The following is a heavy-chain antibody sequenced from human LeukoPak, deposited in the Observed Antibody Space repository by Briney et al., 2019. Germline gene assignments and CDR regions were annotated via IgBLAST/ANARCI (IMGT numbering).Heavy chain of an antibody. CDR2: ISYDGSNK. CDR3: AREGIVGAHFDY. CDR1: GFTFSSYA. D-gene: IGHD1-26*01. V-gene: IGHV3-30*04. Sequence: GGSLRLSCAASGFTFSSYAMHWVRQAPGKGLEWVAVISYDGSNKYYADSVKGRFTISRDNSKNTPYLQMNSLRAEDTAVYYCAREGIVGAHFDYWGQGTLVTVSS. J-gene: IGHJ4*02.